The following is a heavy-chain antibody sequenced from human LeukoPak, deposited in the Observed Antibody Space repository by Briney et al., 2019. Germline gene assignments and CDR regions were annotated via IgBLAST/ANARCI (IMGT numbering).Heavy chain of an antibody. CDR3: ARFLGPGGNSYASGY. D-gene: IGHD5-18*01. Sequence: KAGGSLRLSCAASGFTFSSYSMTWVRQAPGRGLEWVSSISSSSNYIYYADSVKGRFTISRDNAKNSLYLQMNSLRVEDTAVYYCARFLGPGGNSYASGYWGQGTLVTVSS. J-gene: IGHJ4*02. CDR1: GFTFSSYS. V-gene: IGHV3-21*01. CDR2: ISSSSNYI.